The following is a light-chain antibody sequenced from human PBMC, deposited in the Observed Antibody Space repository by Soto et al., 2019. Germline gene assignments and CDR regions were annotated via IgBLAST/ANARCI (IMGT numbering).Light chain of an antibody. CDR3: QQRSNWPPIT. J-gene: IGKJ5*01. CDR2: DAS. Sequence: EIVLTQSPATLSLSPGERATLSCRASQSVSSYFAWYQQKPGQAPRRLIYDASHRATGIPARFSGSGSVTDFTIPISSLQPEDFSVYYCQQRSNWPPITLGQGTRLEMK. CDR1: QSVSSY. V-gene: IGKV3-11*01.